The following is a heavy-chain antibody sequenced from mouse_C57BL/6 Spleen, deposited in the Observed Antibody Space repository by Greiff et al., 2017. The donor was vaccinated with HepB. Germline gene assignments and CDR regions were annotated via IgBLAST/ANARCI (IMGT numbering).Heavy chain of an antibody. J-gene: IGHJ1*03. CDR2: ISSGSSTI. CDR3: ARHYGNYWYFDV. Sequence: EVHLVESGGGLVKPGGSLKLSCAASGFTFSDYGMHWVRQAPEKGLEWVAYISSGSSTIYYADTVKGRFTISRDNAKNSLFLQMTSLRSEDTSMYDCARHYGNYWYFDVWGTGTTVTVSS. V-gene: IGHV5-17*01. CDR1: GFTFSDYG. D-gene: IGHD2-1*01.